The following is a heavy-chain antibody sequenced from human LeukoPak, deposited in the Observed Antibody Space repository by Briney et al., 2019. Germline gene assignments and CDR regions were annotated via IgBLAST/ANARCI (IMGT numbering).Heavy chain of an antibody. CDR1: GFTVSSNY. CDR2: IYSGGST. V-gene: IGHV3-66*01. Sequence: PGGSLRLSCAASGFTVSSNYMSWVRQAPGKGLEWVSVIYSGGSTYYADSVKGRFTISRDNSKNTLYLQMNSLRAEDTAVHYCARSRGVVAGEFDYWGQGTLVTVSS. D-gene: IGHD3-10*01. CDR3: ARSRGVVAGEFDY. J-gene: IGHJ4*02.